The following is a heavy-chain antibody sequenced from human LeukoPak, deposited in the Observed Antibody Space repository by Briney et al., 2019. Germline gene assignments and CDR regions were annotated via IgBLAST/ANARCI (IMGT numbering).Heavy chain of an antibody. CDR1: GGSFSGYY. CDR2: INHSGST. D-gene: IGHD6-13*01. J-gene: IGHJ4*02. V-gene: IGHV4-34*01. Sequence: SETLSLTCAVYGGSFSGYYWSWIRQPPGKGLEWIGEINHSGSTNYNPSLKSRVTISVDTSKNQFSLKLSSVTAADTAVYYYARALTGSWTEQFDYWGQGTLVTVSS. CDR3: ARALTGSWTEQFDY.